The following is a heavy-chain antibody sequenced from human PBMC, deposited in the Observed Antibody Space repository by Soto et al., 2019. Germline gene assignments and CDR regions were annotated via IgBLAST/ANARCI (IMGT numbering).Heavy chain of an antibody. CDR1: GGSISSGGYY. CDR2: IYYSGIT. D-gene: IGHD2-2*01. J-gene: IGHJ4*02. CDR3: ARSRDGHNYFDS. V-gene: IGHV4-31*02. Sequence: PSETLSLTXTVSGGSISSGGYYWSWIRQHPGKGLEWIGYIYYSGITYYNPSLKSRVTISVDTSKNQFSLKLSSVTAADTAVYYCARSRDGHNYFDSWGQGTQVTVSS.